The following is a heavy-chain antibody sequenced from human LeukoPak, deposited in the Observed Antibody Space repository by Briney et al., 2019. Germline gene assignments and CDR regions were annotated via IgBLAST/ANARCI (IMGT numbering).Heavy chain of an antibody. CDR1: GFTFTTYW. J-gene: IGHJ6*02. D-gene: IGHD5-18*01. V-gene: IGHV3-74*01. CDR2: INSDGSIT. CDR3: ARDAVDTANAV. Sequence: GSLRLSCAASGFTFTTYWMHWVRQAPGKGLVWVSHINSDGSITSYADSVKGRSTISRDNAKNTLYLQMNSLRAEDTAVYYCARDAVDTANAVWGQGTTVTVSS.